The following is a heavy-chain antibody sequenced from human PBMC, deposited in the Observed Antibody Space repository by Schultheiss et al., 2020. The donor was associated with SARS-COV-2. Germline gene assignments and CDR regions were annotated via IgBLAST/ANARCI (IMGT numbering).Heavy chain of an antibody. Sequence: GESLKISCKGSGYIFTSYWIGWVRQMPGKGLEWMGIIYPGDSDTRYSPSFQGQVTMSVDKSINTAYLQWSSLKASDTAMYYCARHIVVVPAARGAMITFGGVISGFDYWGQGTLVTVSS. V-gene: IGHV5-51*01. CDR3: ARHIVVVPAARGAMITFGGVISGFDY. CDR1: GYIFTSYW. CDR2: IYPGDSDT. J-gene: IGHJ4*02. D-gene: IGHD2-2*01.